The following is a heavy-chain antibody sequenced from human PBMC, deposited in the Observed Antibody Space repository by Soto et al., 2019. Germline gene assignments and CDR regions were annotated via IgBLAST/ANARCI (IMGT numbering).Heavy chain of an antibody. CDR1: GGSISSYY. CDR3: AIEPAMGDAFDI. J-gene: IGHJ3*02. CDR2: IYYSGST. V-gene: IGHV4-59*01. D-gene: IGHD2-2*01. Sequence: QVQLQESGPGLVKPSETLSLTCTVSGGSISSYYWSWIRQPPGKGLEWIGYIYYSGSTNYNPSLKSRVTISVDTSKNQISLNLSYVTAADTAVYYCAIEPAMGDAFDIWGHGTMVTVSS.